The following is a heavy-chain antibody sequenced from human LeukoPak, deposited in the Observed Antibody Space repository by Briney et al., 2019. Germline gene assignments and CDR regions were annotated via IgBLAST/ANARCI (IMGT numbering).Heavy chain of an antibody. D-gene: IGHD6-13*01. V-gene: IGHV3-11*01. J-gene: IGHJ4*02. CDR1: GFTFSDYY. CDR2: ISSSGSTI. Sequence: GGSLRLSCAASGFTFSDYYMSWIRQAPGKGLEWVSYISSSGSTIYYADSVKGRFTISRDNAKNSLYLQMNSLRAEDTAVYYCAKSRAADTTLLFDYWGQGTLVTVSS. CDR3: AKSRAADTTLLFDY.